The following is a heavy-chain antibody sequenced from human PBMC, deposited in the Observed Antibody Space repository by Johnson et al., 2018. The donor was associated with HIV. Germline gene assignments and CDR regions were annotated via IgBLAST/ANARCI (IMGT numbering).Heavy chain of an antibody. Sequence: VQLVESGGGLVQPRGSLRLSCAASGFIFRDYYMSWIHQAPGKGLEWVSYISSSGSSIYYADSVQGRFTLSMDNAKSSLSLQMNGLRAEDTAVYYCARASTTVTTGDDAFDIWGQAQWSPSLQ. CDR3: ARASTTVTTGDDAFDI. CDR2: ISSSGSSI. V-gene: IGHV3-11*04. J-gene: IGHJ3*02. CDR1: GFIFRDYY. D-gene: IGHD4-17*01.